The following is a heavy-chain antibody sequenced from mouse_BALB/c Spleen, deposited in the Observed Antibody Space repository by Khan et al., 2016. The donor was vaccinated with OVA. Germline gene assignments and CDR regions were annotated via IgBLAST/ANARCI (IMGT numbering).Heavy chain of an antibody. V-gene: IGHV3-2*02. CDR1: GYSITSGYA. Sequence: EVQLVESGPGLVKPSQSLSLTCTVTGYSITSGYAWNWIRQFPGNKLECMAYISYSCGTSYNPPLKNRISITRDTSKDQFLHQVNSVTAEDTASDNCEKGSYYRYYFDDEGQGAPRTVSS. D-gene: IGHD2-12*01. CDR3: EKGSYYRYYFDD. CDR2: ISYSCGT. J-gene: IGHJ2*01.